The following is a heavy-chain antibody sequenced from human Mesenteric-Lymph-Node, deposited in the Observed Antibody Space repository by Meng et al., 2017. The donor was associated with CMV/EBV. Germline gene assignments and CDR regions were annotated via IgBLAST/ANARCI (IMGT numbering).Heavy chain of an antibody. CDR2: LHYDGGEK. CDR3: ATDPHEFWSGKNWFDF. V-gene: IGHV3-30*02. CDR1: GLTLNTYG. Sequence: GGSLRLSCAVSGLTLNTYGMHWVRQAPGKGLEWVAFLHYDGGEKYYGDSVKGRFTISRDTSKNTLYLQMDSLRPEDTAIYYCATDPHEFWSGKNWFDFWGQGTLVTVSS. D-gene: IGHD3-3*01. J-gene: IGHJ5*01.